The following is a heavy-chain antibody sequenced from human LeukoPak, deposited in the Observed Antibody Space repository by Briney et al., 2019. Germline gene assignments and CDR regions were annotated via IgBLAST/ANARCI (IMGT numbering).Heavy chain of an antibody. CDR3: AGSNLEGDYGDYRPFDY. V-gene: IGHV3-7*01. CDR1: GFTFSGYW. D-gene: IGHD4-17*01. J-gene: IGHJ4*02. CDR2: IKQDGSAK. Sequence: GGSLRLSCAASGFTFSGYWMTWVRQAPGKGLEWVANIKQDGSAKSYVDFVKGRFTIFRDNAKNSLYLQMNSLRAEDTAVYYCAGSNLEGDYGDYRPFDYWGQGTLVTVSS.